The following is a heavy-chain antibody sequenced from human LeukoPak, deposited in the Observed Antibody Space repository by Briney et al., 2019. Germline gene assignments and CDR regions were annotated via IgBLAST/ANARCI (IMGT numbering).Heavy chain of an antibody. CDR2: YAPEEGET. D-gene: IGHD3-16*01. CDR3: ATDLRGYFDY. V-gene: IGHV1-24*01. CDR1: GGTLTGLS. Sequence: ASVKVSCKVSGGTLTGLSIHWVRQAPGKGLEWMGGYAPEEGETIYAKKFQGRVTMTEDTSSNTAYMQLSSLRSEDTAVYYCATDLRGYFDYWGQGTLVTVSS. J-gene: IGHJ4*02.